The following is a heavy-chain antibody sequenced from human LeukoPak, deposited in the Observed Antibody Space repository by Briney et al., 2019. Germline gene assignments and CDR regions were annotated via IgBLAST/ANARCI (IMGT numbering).Heavy chain of an antibody. CDR1: GGSICNYD. J-gene: IGHJ4*02. CDR3: AREVGVSGRSFDY. CDR2: IYTSGNT. V-gene: IGHV4-4*07. D-gene: IGHD3-10*01. Sequence: KPSETLSLTCAVSGGSICNYDWSWIRQPAGKGLEWIGRIYTSGNTNYNTYLKSRVTMSVDTSTTQYSLKLSSVTAADTAMSYCAREVGVSGRSFDYWGQGTLVTVSS.